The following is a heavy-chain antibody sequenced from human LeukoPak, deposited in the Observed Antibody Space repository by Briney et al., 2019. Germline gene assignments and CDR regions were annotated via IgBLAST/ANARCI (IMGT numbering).Heavy chain of an antibody. CDR3: ARAIEYSSGWNLGY. V-gene: IGHV3-30-3*01. D-gene: IGHD6-19*01. Sequence: GGSLRLSCAASGFTFSSYAMHWVRQAPGKGLEWVAVISYDGSNKYYADSVKGRFTISRDNSKNTLYLQMNSLRAEDTAVYYCARAIEYSSGWNLGYWGQGTLVTVSS. J-gene: IGHJ4*02. CDR2: ISYDGSNK. CDR1: GFTFSSYA.